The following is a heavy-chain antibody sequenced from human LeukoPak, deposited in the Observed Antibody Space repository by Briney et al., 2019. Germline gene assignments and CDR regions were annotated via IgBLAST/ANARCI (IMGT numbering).Heavy chain of an antibody. CDR1: GFTFSSYA. CDR2: ISGSGGST. D-gene: IGHD6-6*01. CDR3: AKSASRIAAPSLWLDP. J-gene: IGHJ5*02. V-gene: IGHV3-23*01. Sequence: PGGSLRLSCAASGFTFSSYAMSWFRQAPGKGLEWVSAISGSGGSTYYADSVKGRFTISRDNSKNTLYLQMNSLRAEDTAVYYCAKSASRIAAPSLWLDPWGQGTLVTVSS.